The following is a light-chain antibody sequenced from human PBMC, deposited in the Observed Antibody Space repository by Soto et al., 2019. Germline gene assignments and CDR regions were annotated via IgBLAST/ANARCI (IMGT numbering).Light chain of an antibody. CDR3: NSYASTSFYV. Sequence: QSALAQPASMSGSPGQSITISCTGSGSDIATFNYVSWYQQYPGKAPKLLIYQVTSGASGVSHRFSGSQSGNTAALTISGLQPEDEAEYYCNSYASTSFYVFGTGTKVTVL. V-gene: IGLV2-14*01. J-gene: IGLJ1*01. CDR1: GSDIATFNY. CDR2: QVT.